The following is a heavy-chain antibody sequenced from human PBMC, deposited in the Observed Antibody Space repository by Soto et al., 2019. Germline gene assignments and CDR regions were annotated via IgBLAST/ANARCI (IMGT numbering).Heavy chain of an antibody. CDR1: GGSFSGYY. Sequence: SETLSLTCAVYGGSFSGYYWSWIRQPPGKGLEWIGEINHSGSTNYNPSLKSRVTISVDTSKNQFSLKLSSVTAADTAVYYCARGRGSSGWYVARVPRGYYYMDVWGKGTTVTVSS. V-gene: IGHV4-34*01. D-gene: IGHD6-19*01. CDR3: ARGRGSSGWYVARVPRGYYYMDV. J-gene: IGHJ6*03. CDR2: INHSGST.